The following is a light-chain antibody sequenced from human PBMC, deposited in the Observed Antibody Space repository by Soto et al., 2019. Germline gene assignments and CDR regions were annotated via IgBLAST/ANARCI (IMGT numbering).Light chain of an antibody. CDR3: QSYDSSLSGSEV. Sequence: QSVLTQPPSASGSPGQSVTISCTGSSSNIGAGYDVHWYQQLPGTAPKLLIYGNSNRPSGVPDRFSGSKSGTSASLAITGLQAEDEADYYCQSYDSSLSGSEVFGGGTKLTVL. CDR1: SSNIGAGYD. CDR2: GNS. V-gene: IGLV1-40*01. J-gene: IGLJ2*01.